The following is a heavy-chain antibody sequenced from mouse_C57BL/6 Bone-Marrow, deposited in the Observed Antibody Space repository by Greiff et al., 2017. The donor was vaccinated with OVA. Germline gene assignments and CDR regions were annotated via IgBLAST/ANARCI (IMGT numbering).Heavy chain of an antibody. V-gene: IGHV5-4*01. CDR1: GFTFSSYA. CDR2: ISDGGSYT. CDR3: AGDLLWPPAWFAY. J-gene: IGHJ3*01. Sequence: VQLQQSGGGLVKPGGSLKLSCAASGFTFSSYAMSWVRQTPEKRLEWVATISDGGSYTYYPDNVKGRFTISRDNAKNNLYLQMSHLKSEDTAMYYCAGDLLWPPAWFAYWGQGTLVTVSA. D-gene: IGHD2-1*01.